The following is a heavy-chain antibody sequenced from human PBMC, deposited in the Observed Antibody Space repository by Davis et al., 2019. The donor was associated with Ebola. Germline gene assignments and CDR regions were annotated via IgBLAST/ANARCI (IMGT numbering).Heavy chain of an antibody. CDR2: IIPIFDTA. CDR3: ARGKFESNGYYYSENHYYYSMDV. V-gene: IGHV1-69*13. Sequence: AASVKVSCKTSGGTFSNYGFSWVRQAPGQGLEWMGGIIPIFDTANYAQKFQGRVTITADESTSTAYMELSSLRFEDTAVYYCARGKFESNGYYYSENHYYYSMDVWGKGTTVTVSS. J-gene: IGHJ6*03. D-gene: IGHD3-22*01. CDR1: GGTFSNYG.